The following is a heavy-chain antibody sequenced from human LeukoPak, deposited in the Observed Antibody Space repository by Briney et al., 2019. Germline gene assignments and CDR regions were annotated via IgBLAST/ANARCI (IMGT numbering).Heavy chain of an antibody. CDR3: VRDYDCAFDF. D-gene: IGHD5-12*01. CDR1: GFPFRTYW. Sequence: GGPLRLSCAVSGFPFRTYWMSWAREAPGNGLEGVANIMQYGSAKYYVDSVKGRCTISRDNAKNSLYLQMNSLRAEDTAVYYCVRDYDCAFDFWGQGTMVTVSS. V-gene: IGHV3-7*01. J-gene: IGHJ3*01. CDR2: IMQYGSAK.